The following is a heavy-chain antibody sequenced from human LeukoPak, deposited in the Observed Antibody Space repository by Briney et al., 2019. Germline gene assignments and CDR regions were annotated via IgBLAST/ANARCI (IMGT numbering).Heavy chain of an antibody. CDR3: ARVVQGARILTGQNTKGNWYFDL. J-gene: IGHJ2*01. D-gene: IGHD3-9*01. CDR2: ISSNGGST. CDR1: GFTFSSYA. V-gene: IGHV3-64*01. Sequence: PGGSQRLSCAASGFTFSSYAMHWVRQAPGKGLEYVSAISSNGGSTYYANSVKGRFTISRDNSKNTLYLQMGSLRAEDMAVYYCARVVQGARILTGQNTKGNWYFDLWGRGTLVTVSS.